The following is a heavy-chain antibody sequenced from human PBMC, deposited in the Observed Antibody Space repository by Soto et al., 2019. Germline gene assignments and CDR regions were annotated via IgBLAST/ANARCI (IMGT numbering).Heavy chain of an antibody. V-gene: IGHV4-4*02. CDR3: ATSSYDYVWGSYRQNWFDP. CDR2: IYHSGST. D-gene: IGHD3-16*02. Sequence: SETLSLTCAVSGGSISSGNWWSWVRQPPGKGLEWLGEIYHSGSTNYSPSLKSRVTISVDKSKNQFSLKLSSVTAADTAVYYCATSSYDYVWGSYRQNWFDPWGQGTLVTVS. J-gene: IGHJ5*02. CDR1: GGSISSGNW.